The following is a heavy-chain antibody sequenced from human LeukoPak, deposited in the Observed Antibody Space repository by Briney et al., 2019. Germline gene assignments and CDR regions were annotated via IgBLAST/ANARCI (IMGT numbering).Heavy chain of an antibody. Sequence: SETLSLTCAVSGYSISSNYYWGWIRQPPGKGLEWIGSIYHTGRTYYNPSLKSRVTISVDTSKNQFSLKLNSVTAADTAVYYCARAQWLVPPYFGFWGQGTLVTVSS. CDR2: IYHTGRT. CDR1: GYSISSNYY. J-gene: IGHJ4*02. D-gene: IGHD6-19*01. CDR3: ARAQWLVPPYFGF. V-gene: IGHV4-38-2*01.